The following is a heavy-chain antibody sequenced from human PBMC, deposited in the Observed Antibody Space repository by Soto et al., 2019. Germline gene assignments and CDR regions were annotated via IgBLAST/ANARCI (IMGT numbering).Heavy chain of an antibody. J-gene: IGHJ4*02. CDR2: INHSGST. Sequence: SETLSLTCAVYGGSFSGYYWSWIRQPPGKGLERIGEINHSGSTNYNPSLKSRVTISVDTSKNQFSLKLSSVTAADTAVYYCARLRRRRLRNNYFDYWGQGTLVTVSS. CDR1: GGSFSGYY. V-gene: IGHV4-34*01. CDR3: ARLRRRRLRNNYFDY.